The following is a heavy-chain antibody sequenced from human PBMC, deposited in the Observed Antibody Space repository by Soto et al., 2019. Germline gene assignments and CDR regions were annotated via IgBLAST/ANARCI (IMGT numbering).Heavy chain of an antibody. CDR3: TFGEYYGPGSPFDY. J-gene: IGHJ4*02. CDR2: IRSKANSYAT. D-gene: IGHD3-10*01. V-gene: IGHV3-73*01. CDR1: GFTFNGSA. Sequence: GGSLRLSCAASGFTFNGSAMHWVRQASGKGLEWVGRIRSKANSYATAYAASVKGRLTISRDDSKNTAYLQMTSLKTEDTAVYYCTFGEYYGPGSPFDYWGRGSLVSVSS.